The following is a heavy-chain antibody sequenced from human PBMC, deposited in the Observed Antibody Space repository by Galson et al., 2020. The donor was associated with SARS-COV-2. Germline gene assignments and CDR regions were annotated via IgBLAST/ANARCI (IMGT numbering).Heavy chain of an antibody. CDR1: GFTLSDYF. V-gene: IGHV3-72*01. D-gene: IGHD3-10*01. Sequence: GESLKISCATSGFTLSDYFMDWVRQAPGKGLEWVGRSRRKTNSYSTEYAASVRGRFIISRDASKDSLYLQMNSVQTEDTGVYYCVRSYGPENCLHSWGQGTLVTVSS. CDR2: SRRKTNSYST. J-gene: IGHJ4*02. CDR3: VRSYGPENCLHS.